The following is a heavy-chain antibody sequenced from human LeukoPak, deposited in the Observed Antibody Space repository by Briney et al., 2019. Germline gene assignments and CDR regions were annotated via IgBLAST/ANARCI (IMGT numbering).Heavy chain of an antibody. CDR1: GFTFSSYW. Sequence: GGSLRLSCAASGFTFSSYWMSWVRQAPGKGLEWVSVISGSGGSTYYTDSVKGRFTISRVNSKNTLYLQMNSLKVEDTAVYYCAKDPAKYYYGSGSYGLFDYWGQGTLVTVSS. J-gene: IGHJ4*02. CDR3: AKDPAKYYYGSGSYGLFDY. CDR2: ISGSGGST. D-gene: IGHD3-10*01. V-gene: IGHV3-23*01.